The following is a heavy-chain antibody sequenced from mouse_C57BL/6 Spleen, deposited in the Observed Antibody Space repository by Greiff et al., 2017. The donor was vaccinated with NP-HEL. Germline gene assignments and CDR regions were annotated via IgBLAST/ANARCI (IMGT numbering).Heavy chain of an antibody. Sequence: QVQLQQSGPELVKPGASVKISCKASGYAFSSSWMNWVKQRPGKGLEWIGRIYPGDGDTNYNGKFKGKATLTADKSSSTAYMQLSSLTSEDSAVYFCARSRITTVVAHWYFDVWGTGTTVTVSS. V-gene: IGHV1-82*01. J-gene: IGHJ1*03. CDR1: GYAFSSSW. CDR3: ARSRITTVVAHWYFDV. CDR2: IYPGDGDT. D-gene: IGHD1-1*01.